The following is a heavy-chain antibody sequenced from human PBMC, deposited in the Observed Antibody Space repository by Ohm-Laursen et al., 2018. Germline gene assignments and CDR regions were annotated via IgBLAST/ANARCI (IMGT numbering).Heavy chain of an antibody. J-gene: IGHJ3*02. Sequence: SQRLSCTASGFTFSSYGMHWVRQAPGKGLEWVAVISYDGSNKYYADSVKGRFTISRDDSKNTLYLQMNSLRAEDTAVYYCAKLLSRPDAFDIWGQGTMVTVSS. CDR2: ISYDGSNK. CDR3: AKLLSRPDAFDI. D-gene: IGHD2/OR15-2a*01. CDR1: GFTFSSYG. V-gene: IGHV3-30*18.